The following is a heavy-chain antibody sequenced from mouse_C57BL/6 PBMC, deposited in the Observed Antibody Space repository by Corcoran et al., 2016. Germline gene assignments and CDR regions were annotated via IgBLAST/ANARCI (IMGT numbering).Heavy chain of an antibody. D-gene: IGHD2-5*01. V-gene: IGHV9-3*01. CDR3: ASYSNYEDY. CDR2: INTYSGVP. J-gene: IGHJ2*01. Sequence: QIQLVQSGPELKKPGETVKISCKASGYTFTTYGMSWVKQAPGKGLKWMGWINTYSGVPTYADDFKGRFAFSLETSASTAYLQINNLKNEDTATYFCASYSNYEDYWGQGTTLTVSS. CDR1: GYTFTTYG.